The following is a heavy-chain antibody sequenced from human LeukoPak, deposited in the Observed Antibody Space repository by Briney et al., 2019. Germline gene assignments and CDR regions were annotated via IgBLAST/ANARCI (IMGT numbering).Heavy chain of an antibody. V-gene: IGHV4-39*01. CDR3: ARHADYSIRQGFDS. D-gene: IGHD4-11*01. Sequence: PSETLSLTCTVSGGSISSSSYYWGWIRQPPGKGLEWIGSIYNTGTTYHNPSLKSRVTKSVDTSKNQFSLKLSSVTAADTAVYYCARHADYSIRQGFDSWGQGALVTVSS. J-gene: IGHJ5*01. CDR1: GGSISSSSYY. CDR2: IYNTGTT.